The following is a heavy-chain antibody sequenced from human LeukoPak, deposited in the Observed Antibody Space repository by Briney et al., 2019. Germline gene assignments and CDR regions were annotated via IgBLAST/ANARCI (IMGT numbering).Heavy chain of an antibody. CDR3: ARHGIWFGDTNRWFDP. V-gene: IGHV4-59*08. Sequence: PSETLSLTCTVSGGSISSYYWSWIRQPPGKGLEWIGYIYYSGSTNYNPSLTSRVTISVDTSKSQFSLRLTSVTAADTAVYFCARHGIWFGDTNRWFDPWGQGTLVTVSS. CDR1: GGSISSYY. J-gene: IGHJ5*02. D-gene: IGHD3-10*01. CDR2: IYYSGST.